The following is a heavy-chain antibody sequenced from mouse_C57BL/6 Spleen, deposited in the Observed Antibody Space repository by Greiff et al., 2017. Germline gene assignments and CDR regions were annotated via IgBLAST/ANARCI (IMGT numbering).Heavy chain of an antibody. CDR3: ARGKGLYYGNYYAMDY. CDR2: ISDGGSYT. J-gene: IGHJ4*01. Sequence: EVKLMESGGGLVKPGGSLKLSCAASGFTFSSYAMSWVRQTPEKRLEWVATISDGGSYTYYPDNVKGRFTISRDNAKNNLYLQMSHLKSEDTAMYYCARGKGLYYGNYYAMDYWGQGTSVTVSS. D-gene: IGHD2-1*01. CDR1: GFTFSSYA. V-gene: IGHV5-4*03.